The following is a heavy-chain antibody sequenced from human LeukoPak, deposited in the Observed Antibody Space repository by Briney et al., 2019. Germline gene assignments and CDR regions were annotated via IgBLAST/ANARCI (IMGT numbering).Heavy chain of an antibody. CDR3: ARLGYCSGGSCNSYFQH. CDR2: IKYTGST. CDR1: GVSFSGYY. Sequence: SETLSLTCAVYGVSFSGYYWSWIRQSPGKGLEWIGEIKYTGSTNYNPSVKSRVTISGDTSKNQFSLHLSSVTAADTAVYYCARLGYCSGGSCNSYFQHWGQGTLVTVSS. V-gene: IGHV4-34*01. J-gene: IGHJ1*01. D-gene: IGHD2-15*01.